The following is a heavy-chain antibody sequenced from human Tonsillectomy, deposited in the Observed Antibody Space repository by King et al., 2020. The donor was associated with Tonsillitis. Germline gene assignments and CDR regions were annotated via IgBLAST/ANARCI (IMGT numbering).Heavy chain of an antibody. Sequence: HVQLQQWGAELLKPSETLSLTCAVYGGSFSNYYWSWIRQSPGKGLEWIGEVNHSGHTTYNPALKSRVTVSVDTSKNQFSLNLTSVTAADTAVYYCARPRWVPACIRVGSWFDCWGHGTTVIVSS. CDR2: VNHSGHT. V-gene: IGHV4-34*01. CDR1: GGSFSNYY. CDR3: ARPRWVPACIRVGSWFDC. J-gene: IGHJ5*01. D-gene: IGHD6-13*01.